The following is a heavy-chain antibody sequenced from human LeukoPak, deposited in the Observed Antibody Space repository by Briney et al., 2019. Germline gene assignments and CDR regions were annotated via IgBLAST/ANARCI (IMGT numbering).Heavy chain of an antibody. J-gene: IGHJ6*02. CDR3: VHSSLATNGMDV. CDR2: IFWNDDK. CDR1: GFSFSDTGEC. V-gene: IGHV2-5*01. Sequence: SGPTLVNPTQTLTLTCTFSGFSFSDTGECVGWIRQPPGEALEWLAPIFWNDDKFYNASLKSRLSITKDTSKNQVILTMTTLDPIDTATYYCVHSSLATNGMDVWGQGAAVTVSS.